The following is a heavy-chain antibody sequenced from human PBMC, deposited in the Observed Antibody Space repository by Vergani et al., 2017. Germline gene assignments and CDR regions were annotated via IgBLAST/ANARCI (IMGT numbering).Heavy chain of an antibody. J-gene: IGHJ6*02. D-gene: IGHD3-3*01. CDR2: IRSSGSTI. Sequence: QVQLVESGGGLVKPGGSLRLSCAASGFTFSDYYMSWIRQAPGKGLEWVSYIRSSGSTIYYADSVKGRFTISRDNAKNSLYLQMNSLRAEDTAVYYCARGPYQRITIFGVVNYGMDVWGQGTTVTVSS. V-gene: IGHV3-11*01. CDR3: ARGPYQRITIFGVVNYGMDV. CDR1: GFTFSDYY.